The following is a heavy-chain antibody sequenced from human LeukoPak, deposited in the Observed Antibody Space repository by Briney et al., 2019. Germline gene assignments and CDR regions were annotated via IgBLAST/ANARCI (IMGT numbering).Heavy chain of an antibody. Sequence: ASVKVSCKASGYTFTSYYMHWVRQAPGQGLEWMGIINPSGGSTSYAQKFQGRVTMTTDTSTSTAYMELRSLRSDDTAVYYCARAGYSSSSVLDYWGQGTLVTVSS. CDR1: GYTFTSYY. CDR2: INPSGGST. J-gene: IGHJ4*02. CDR3: ARAGYSSSSVLDY. V-gene: IGHV1-46*01. D-gene: IGHD6-6*01.